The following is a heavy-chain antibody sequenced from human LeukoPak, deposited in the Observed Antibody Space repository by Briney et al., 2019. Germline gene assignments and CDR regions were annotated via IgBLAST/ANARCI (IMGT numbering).Heavy chain of an antibody. J-gene: IGHJ4*02. CDR1: GFTFNNYW. CDR3: AKDRGYGSGSYYGTYYFDY. CDR2: INTDGSST. D-gene: IGHD3-10*01. V-gene: IGHV3-74*01. Sequence: QPGGSLRLSRAASGFTFNNYWMHWVRQAPGKGLLWVSRINTDGSSTSYADSVRGRFTISRDSSTNTLYLQMNSLRAEDTAVYYCAKDRGYGSGSYYGTYYFDYWGQGTLVTVSS.